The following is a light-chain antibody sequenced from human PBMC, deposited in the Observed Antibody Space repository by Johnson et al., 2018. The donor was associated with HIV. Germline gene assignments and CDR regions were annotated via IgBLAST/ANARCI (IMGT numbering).Light chain of an antibody. CDR3: GTWDSSLSP. CDR1: SSNIGNNY. J-gene: IGLJ1*01. V-gene: IGLV1-51*01. CDR2: DNN. Sequence: QSVLTHPHSVSAAPGQKVTISCSGSSSNIGNNYVSWYQQLPGTAPKLLIYDNNKRPSGIPDRFSGSKSGTSATLGITGLQTGDEADYYCGTWDSSLSPFGTGTKVTVL.